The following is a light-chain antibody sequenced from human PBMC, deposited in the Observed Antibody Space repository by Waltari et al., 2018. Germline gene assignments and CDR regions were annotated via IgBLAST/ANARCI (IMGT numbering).Light chain of an antibody. CDR2: LGS. J-gene: IGKJ1*01. Sequence: EIVLTQSPGTASLSPGEIVTLSCRSSQNLLHTNGYNYLDWYLQKPGQPPQLLIFLGSNRASGVPDRFSGSGSGTEFTLKISRVEAEDVGVYYCMQALQSPWSFGQGTKVEIK. V-gene: IGKV2-28*01. CDR1: QNLLHTNGYNY. CDR3: MQALQSPWS.